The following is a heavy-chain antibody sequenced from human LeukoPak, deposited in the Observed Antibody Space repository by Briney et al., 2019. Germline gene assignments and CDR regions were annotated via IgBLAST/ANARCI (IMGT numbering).Heavy chain of an antibody. CDR1: GGTFISYA. D-gene: IGHD3-22*01. J-gene: IGHJ4*02. V-gene: IGHV1-69*06. CDR3: ARVGHHYYDSSGYYY. Sequence: ASVTVSFKASGGTFISYAISWVRQAPGQGGEWMGGIIPIFGTANYAQKFQGRVTITADKSTSTAYMELSSLRSEDTAVYYCARVGHHYYDSSGYYYWGQGTLVTVSS. CDR2: IIPIFGTA.